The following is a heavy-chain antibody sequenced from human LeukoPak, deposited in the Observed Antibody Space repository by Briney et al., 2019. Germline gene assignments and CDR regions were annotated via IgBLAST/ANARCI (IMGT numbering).Heavy chain of an antibody. CDR2: ISSSSSYT. D-gene: IGHD3-16*01. Sequence: PGGSLRLSCAASGFTFSDYYMSWIRQAPGKGLEWVSYISSSSSYTNYADSVKGRFTISRDNAKNSLYLQMNSLRAEDTAVYYCARWGIGGAPDGIDYWGQGTMESVSS. J-gene: IGHJ4*02. V-gene: IGHV3-11*06. CDR3: ARWGIGGAPDGIDY. CDR1: GFTFSDYY.